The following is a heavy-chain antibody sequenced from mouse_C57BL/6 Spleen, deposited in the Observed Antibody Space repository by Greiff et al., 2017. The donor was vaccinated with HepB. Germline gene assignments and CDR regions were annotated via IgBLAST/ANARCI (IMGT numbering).Heavy chain of an antibody. CDR2: IYPGDGDT. CDR1: GYAFSSSW. Sequence: QVQLKESGPELVKPGASVKISCKASGYAFSSSWMNWVKQRPGKGLEWIGRIYPGDGDTNYNGKFKGKATLTADKSSSTAYMQLSSLTSEDSAVYFCARRGALGNYFDYWGQGTTLTVSS. V-gene: IGHV1-82*01. CDR3: ARRGALGNYFDY. D-gene: IGHD4-1*01. J-gene: IGHJ2*01.